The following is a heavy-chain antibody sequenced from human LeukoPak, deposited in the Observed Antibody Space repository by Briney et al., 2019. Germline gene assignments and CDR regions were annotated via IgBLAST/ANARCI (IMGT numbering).Heavy chain of an antibody. D-gene: IGHD3-10*01. CDR1: GGSFSCYY. J-gene: IGHJ4*02. Sequence: SETLSLTCAVYGGSFSCYYWSWIRQPPGKGLEWIGEINHSGSTNYNPSLKSRVTISVDTSKNQFSLKLSSVTAADTAVYYCARLLTMVRGVMADYWGQGTLVTVSS. CDR3: ARLLTMVRGVMADY. CDR2: INHSGST. V-gene: IGHV4-34*01.